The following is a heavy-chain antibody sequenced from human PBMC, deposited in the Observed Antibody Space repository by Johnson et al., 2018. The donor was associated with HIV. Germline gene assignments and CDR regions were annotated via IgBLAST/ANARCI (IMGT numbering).Heavy chain of an antibody. CDR3: AKVDDYGDWGGAFDM. CDR2: ISGSGGNT. CDR1: GFTFSSYA. V-gene: IGHV3-23*04. Sequence: VQLVEYGGGVVQPGRSLRLSCAASGFTFSSYAMHWVRQAPGKGLEWVSTISGSGGNTFYADSVKGRFTISRDNSKNTLYLQMNTLRVEDTAVYYCAKVDDYGDWGGAFDMWGQGTMVTVSS. D-gene: IGHD4-17*01. J-gene: IGHJ3*02.